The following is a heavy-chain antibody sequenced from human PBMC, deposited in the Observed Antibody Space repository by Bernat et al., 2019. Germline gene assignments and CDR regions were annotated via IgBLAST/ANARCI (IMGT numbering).Heavy chain of an antibody. D-gene: IGHD2-2*01. Sequence: EVQLVESGGNLVQPGGSLRLSCAASGFTFSNYWMSWVRQAPGKGLEWVANIRQDGSEKYYVDSVKDRFIISRDNAKKSLYLELHSLRAEDTAVYYCASPVTYCSSSSCAGLDYWGQGTLVTVSS. V-gene: IGHV3-7*01. J-gene: IGHJ4*02. CDR3: ASPVTYCSSSSCAGLDY. CDR2: IRQDGSEK. CDR1: GFTFSNYW.